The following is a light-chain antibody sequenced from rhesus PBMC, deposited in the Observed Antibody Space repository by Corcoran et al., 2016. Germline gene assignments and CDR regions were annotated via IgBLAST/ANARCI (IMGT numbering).Light chain of an antibody. CDR2: DAS. Sequence: DIQLTQSPSSLSASVGDRVTITCRASQGIRNFLAWYQQRPGKALKLLIYDASNLETGVTSRFSGRGSVTEFTLTISSLQTEDFAVYYWPQRNTYPLNFGGGTKVEIK. V-gene: IGKV1-38*01. CDR1: QGIRNF. CDR3: PQRNTYPLN. J-gene: IGKJ4*01.